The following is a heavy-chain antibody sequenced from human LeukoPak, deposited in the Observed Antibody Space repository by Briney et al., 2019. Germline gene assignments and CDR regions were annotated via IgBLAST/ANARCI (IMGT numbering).Heavy chain of an antibody. CDR3: ARASVAPYYYDSSGYSTDAFDI. Sequence: GGSLRLSCAASGFTVSSNYMSWVRQAPGKGLEWVSVIYSGGSTYYADSVKGRFTISRHNSKNTLYLQMNSLRAEDTAVYYCARASVAPYYYDSSGYSTDAFDIWGQGTKVTVSS. CDR2: IYSGGST. CDR1: GFTVSSNY. D-gene: IGHD3-22*01. V-gene: IGHV3-53*04. J-gene: IGHJ3*02.